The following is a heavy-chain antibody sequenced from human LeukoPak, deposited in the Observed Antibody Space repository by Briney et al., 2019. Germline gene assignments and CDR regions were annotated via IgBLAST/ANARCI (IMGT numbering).Heavy chain of an antibody. CDR1: GFTFSSYG. J-gene: IGHJ5*02. Sequence: GGSLRLSCAASGFTFSSYGMHWVRQAPGKGLEWAAFIRYDGSNKYYADSVKGRFTISRDNAKNSLYLQMNSLRAKDTALYYCARDYYDSSGSSWFDPWGQGTLVTVSS. D-gene: IGHD3-22*01. V-gene: IGHV3-30*02. CDR2: IRYDGSNK. CDR3: ARDYYDSSGSSWFDP.